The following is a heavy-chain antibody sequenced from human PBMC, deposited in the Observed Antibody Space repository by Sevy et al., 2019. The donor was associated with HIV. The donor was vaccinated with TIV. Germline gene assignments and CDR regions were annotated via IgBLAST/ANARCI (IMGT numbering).Heavy chain of an antibody. Sequence: GGSLRLSCAASGFTFDDYTMHWVRQAPGKGLEWVSLISWDGGSTYYADSVKGRFTISRDNSKNSLYLQMNSLGAEDTALYYCAKAHSSVIPDVYYYGMDVWGQGTTVTVSS. V-gene: IGHV3-43D*03. CDR2: ISWDGGST. D-gene: IGHD4-4*01. CDR3: AKAHSSVIPDVYYYGMDV. J-gene: IGHJ6*02. CDR1: GFTFDDYT.